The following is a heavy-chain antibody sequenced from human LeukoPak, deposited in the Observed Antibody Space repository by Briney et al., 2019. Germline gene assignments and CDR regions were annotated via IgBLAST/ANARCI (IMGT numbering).Heavy chain of an antibody. J-gene: IGHJ6*02. D-gene: IGHD1-14*01. CDR3: ARDAWVPEGYHGMDV. CDR1: EFTFSTYS. V-gene: IGHV3-21*01. CDR2: ISSSSNYR. Sequence: GGSLRLSCAASEFTFSTYSMNWVRQAPGKGLEWVSSISSSSNYRYYADSVKGRFTISRDNAKNSLYLQMNGLRAEDTAVYYCARDAWVPEGYHGMDVWGQGTTVTVSS.